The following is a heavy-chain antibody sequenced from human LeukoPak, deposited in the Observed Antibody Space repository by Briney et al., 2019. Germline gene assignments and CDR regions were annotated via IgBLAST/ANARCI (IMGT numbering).Heavy chain of an antibody. Sequence: PSETLSLTCSVSGDSLSRSDSYWDWIRQPPGKGLEWIGTIYYSGSTYYSPSLKTRVTMSVHPSNNQFSLNLRSVTAADTALYYCARRRYYDGSGYLEWGQGTLLSVSS. CDR1: GDSLSRSDSY. CDR3: ARRRYYDGSGYLE. V-gene: IGHV4-39*01. J-gene: IGHJ1*01. CDR2: IYYSGST. D-gene: IGHD3-22*01.